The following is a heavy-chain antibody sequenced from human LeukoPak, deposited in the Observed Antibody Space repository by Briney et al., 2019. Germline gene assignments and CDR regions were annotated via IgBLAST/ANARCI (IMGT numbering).Heavy chain of an antibody. CDR3: ARSVEGYCRGGSCYYYSYYMDV. Sequence: SETLSLTCAVSGGSISSSNWWSWIRQPPGKGLEWIGEIYHSGSTNYNPSLKSRVTISVGTSKNQFSLKLSSVTAADTAVYYCARSVEGYCRGGSCYYYSYYMDVWGKGTTVTVSS. CDR1: GGSISSSNW. J-gene: IGHJ6*03. D-gene: IGHD2-15*01. V-gene: IGHV4-4*02. CDR2: IYHSGST.